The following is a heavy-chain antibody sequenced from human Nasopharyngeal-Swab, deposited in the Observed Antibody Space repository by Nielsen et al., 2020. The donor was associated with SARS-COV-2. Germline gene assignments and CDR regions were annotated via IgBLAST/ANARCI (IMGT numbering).Heavy chain of an antibody. V-gene: IGHV3-7*01. CDR3: GRGGKLGALDI. D-gene: IGHD3-16*01. CDR1: GLTFTNSW. CDR2: IKQDGSDK. Sequence: GESLKISCAASGLTFTNSWMSWVRQAPGKGLEWVANIKQDGSDKYYVDSVKGRFTISRDNAKNSLELQMNSLRVEDTAVYYCGRGGKLGALDIWGQGTMVTDSS. J-gene: IGHJ3*02.